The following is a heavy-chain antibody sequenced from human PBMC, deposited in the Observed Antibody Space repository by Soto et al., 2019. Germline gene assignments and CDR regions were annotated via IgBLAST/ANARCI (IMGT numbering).Heavy chain of an antibody. V-gene: IGHV3-30*18. CDR2: ISCDGGNE. Sequence: SLRLSCAGSGFTFSSYGIHWVRQAPGKGLEWVALISCDGGNEKYTESVKDRFTISRDDSHNVAYLQMSSLRTEDTAMYYCAKDRYSGTYPTDFDYWGQGSLVTVSS. CDR3: AKDRYSGTYPTDFDY. CDR1: GFTFSSYG. D-gene: IGHD1-26*01. J-gene: IGHJ4*02.